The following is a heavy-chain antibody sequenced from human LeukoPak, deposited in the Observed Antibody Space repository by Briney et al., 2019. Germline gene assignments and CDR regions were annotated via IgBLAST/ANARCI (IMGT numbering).Heavy chain of an antibody. J-gene: IGHJ4*02. CDR2: ISSSSSYT. Sequence: GGSLRLSCAASGFTFSDYYMSWIRQAPGKGLEWVSYISSSSSYTNYADSVKGRFTISRDNAKHSLYLQMSSLRAEDTAVYYCATAGYCSGGSCLQPFDYWGQGTLVTVSS. D-gene: IGHD2-15*01. CDR3: ATAGYCSGGSCLQPFDY. V-gene: IGHV3-11*06. CDR1: GFTFSDYY.